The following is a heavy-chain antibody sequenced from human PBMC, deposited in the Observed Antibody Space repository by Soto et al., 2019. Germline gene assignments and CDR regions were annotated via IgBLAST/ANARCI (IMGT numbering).Heavy chain of an antibody. CDR3: ARSIAKHYYHYLGFDV. D-gene: IGHD6-6*01. V-gene: IGHV4-34*01. Sequence: SETLSLTCAVYGGSLSGYYWSWIRQPPGKGLEWIGEINHSGSTNYNPSLKSRVTISVDTSKNEFSLKLSSVTAADTAVYYCARSIAKHYYHYLGFDVGGQGT. J-gene: IGHJ6*02. CDR1: GGSLSGYY. CDR2: INHSGST.